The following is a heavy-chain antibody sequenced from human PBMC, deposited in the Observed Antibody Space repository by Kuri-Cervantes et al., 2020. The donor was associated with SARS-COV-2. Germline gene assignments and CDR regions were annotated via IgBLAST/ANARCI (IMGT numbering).Heavy chain of an antibody. Sequence: ETLSLTCAASGFTVSSNYMSWVRQAPGKGLEWVSVIYSGGSTYYADSVKGRFTISRDSSKNTLYLQMNSLRAEDTAVYYCAREAYNYYYDSSGYLLGGAFDIWGQGTMVTVSS. D-gene: IGHD3-22*01. CDR3: AREAYNYYYDSSGYLLGGAFDI. V-gene: IGHV3-53*01. CDR2: IYSGGST. CDR1: GFTVSSNY. J-gene: IGHJ3*02.